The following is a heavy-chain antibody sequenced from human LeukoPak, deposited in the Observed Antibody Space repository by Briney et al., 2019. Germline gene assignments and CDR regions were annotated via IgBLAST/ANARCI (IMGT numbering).Heavy chain of an antibody. CDR2: INPSGGST. V-gene: IGHV1-46*01. CDR3: ARSVPRLAAKSAFDI. CDR1: GYTFTSYY. J-gene: IGHJ3*02. D-gene: IGHD6-25*01. Sequence: GASVKVSCKASGYTFTSYYMHWVRQAPGQGLEWMGIINPSGGSTSYAQKFQGRVTMTRDTSTSTVYMELSSLRSEDTAVYYCARSVPRLAAKSAFDIWGQGTMVTVSS.